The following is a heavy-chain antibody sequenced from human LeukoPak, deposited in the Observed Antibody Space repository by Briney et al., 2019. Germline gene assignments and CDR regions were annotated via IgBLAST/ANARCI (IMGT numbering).Heavy chain of an antibody. CDR1: GRFSRFSDSFSDYY. J-gene: IGHJ5*02. CDR2: IYYTGMT. D-gene: IGHD2-21*01. CDR3: ARLSVVLSDNWFDP. Sequence: SQTLSLTCTVSGRFSRFSDSFSDYYWGWVRQSSGKALEWIGNIYYTGMTYINPSLERRVTISIDTSKKQFSLKMNFVTEADTAVYYCARLSVVLSDNWFDPWGQGTLVTVSS. V-gene: IGHV4-39*01.